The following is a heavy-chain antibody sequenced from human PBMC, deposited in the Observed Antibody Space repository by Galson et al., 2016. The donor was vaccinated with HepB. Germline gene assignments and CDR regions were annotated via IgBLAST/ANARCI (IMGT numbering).Heavy chain of an antibody. CDR2: IWSDGDNK. Sequence: SLRLSCAASGFTFSSYGMHWVRQAPGKGLKWVAVIWSDGDNKNYADSVKGRFTISRDNSKSTLSLQMNSLRVEDTAVYYWAREPSWKDYYFDYWGQGTLVTVSS. V-gene: IGHV3-33*01. CDR1: GFTFSSYG. J-gene: IGHJ4*02. D-gene: IGHD1-1*01. CDR3: AREPSWKDYYFDY.